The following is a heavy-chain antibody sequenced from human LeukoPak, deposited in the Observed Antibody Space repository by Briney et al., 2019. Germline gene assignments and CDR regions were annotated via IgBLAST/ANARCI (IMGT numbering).Heavy chain of an antibody. D-gene: IGHD1-1*01. CDR1: GGTFSSYA. CDR3: ARDRRHWNDGNNWFDP. J-gene: IGHJ5*02. Sequence: ASVKVSCKASGGTFSSYAISWVRQAPGQGLEWMGWISAYNGNTNYAQKLQGRVTMTTDTSTSTAYMELRSLRSDDTAVYYCARDRRHWNDGNNWFDPWGQGTLVTVSS. V-gene: IGHV1-18*01. CDR2: ISAYNGNT.